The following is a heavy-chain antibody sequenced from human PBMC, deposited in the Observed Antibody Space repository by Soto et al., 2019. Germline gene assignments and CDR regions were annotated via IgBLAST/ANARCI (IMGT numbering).Heavy chain of an antibody. D-gene: IGHD6-6*01. CDR3: ARCLFEYSSSSRYGMDV. V-gene: IGHV3-7*01. J-gene: IGHJ6*02. CDR2: IKQDGSEK. CDR1: GFTFSSYW. Sequence: LRLSCAASGFTFSSYWMSWVRQAPGKGPEWVANIKQDGSEKYYVDSVKGRFTISRDNAKNSLYLQMNSLRAEDTAVYYCARCLFEYSSSSRYGMDVWGQGTTVTVSS.